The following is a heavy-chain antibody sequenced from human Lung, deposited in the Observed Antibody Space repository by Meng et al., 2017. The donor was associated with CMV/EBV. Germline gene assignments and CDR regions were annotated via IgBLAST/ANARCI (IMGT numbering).Heavy chain of an antibody. CDR1: GFTFSSYG. CDR3: AKKHSSSSGSVGY. CDR2: IRYDGSNK. Sequence: ASGFTFSSYGMHWVRQAPGKGLEWVAFIRYDGSNKYYADYVKGRFTISRDNSKNTLYLQMNSLRAEDTAVYYCAKKHSSSSGSVGYWGQGTLVTVSS. V-gene: IGHV3-30*02. D-gene: IGHD6-6*01. J-gene: IGHJ4*02.